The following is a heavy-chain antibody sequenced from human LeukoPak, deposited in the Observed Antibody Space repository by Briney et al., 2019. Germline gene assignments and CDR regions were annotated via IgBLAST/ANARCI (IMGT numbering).Heavy chain of an antibody. Sequence: GGSLRLSCTASGFTFGDYAMSWFRQAPGKGLEWVANIKQDGGEIYYVDSVKGRFTISRDNAKNSVYLHMNSLRAEDTAVYYCARDKVVGPTKFDSWGQGTLVTVSS. J-gene: IGHJ5*01. D-gene: IGHD1-26*01. CDR2: IKQDGGEI. CDR3: ARDKVVGPTKFDS. V-gene: IGHV3-7*01. CDR1: GFTFGDYA.